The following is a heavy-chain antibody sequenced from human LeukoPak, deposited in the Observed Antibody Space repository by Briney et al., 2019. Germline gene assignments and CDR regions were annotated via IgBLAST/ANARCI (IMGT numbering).Heavy chain of an antibody. V-gene: IGHV1-2*02. Sequence: ASVKVSCKASGYTFTGYYMHWVRQAPGQGLEWMGWINPNSGGTNYAQKFQGRVTMTRDTSISTAYMELSSLRSEDTAVYYCAREDWNYYDSSGPAGYWGQGTLVTVSS. CDR1: GYTFTGYY. J-gene: IGHJ4*02. CDR3: AREDWNYYDSSGPAGY. CDR2: INPNSGGT. D-gene: IGHD3-22*01.